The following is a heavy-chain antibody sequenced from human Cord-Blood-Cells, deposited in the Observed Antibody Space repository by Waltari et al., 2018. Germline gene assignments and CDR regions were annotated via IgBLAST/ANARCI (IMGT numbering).Heavy chain of an antibody. D-gene: IGHD2-2*01. CDR3: ARPLGYCSSTSCYDAFDI. J-gene: IGHJ3*02. Sequence: QVQLVQSGAEVKKPGASVKVSCKASGYTFTGYYMHWVRQAPGQGLEWMGWINPNSGGTNYAQKFQGRVTMTRDTSISTAYMELSRLRSDDTAVYYGARPLGYCSSTSCYDAFDIWGQGTMVTVSS. V-gene: IGHV1-2*02. CDR1: GYTFTGYY. CDR2: INPNSGGT.